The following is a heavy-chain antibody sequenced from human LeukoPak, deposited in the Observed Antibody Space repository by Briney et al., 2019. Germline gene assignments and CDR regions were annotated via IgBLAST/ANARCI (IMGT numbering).Heavy chain of an antibody. J-gene: IGHJ6*02. V-gene: IGHV3-23*01. D-gene: IGHD5-18*01. Sequence: GGSLRLSCAASGFTFNTYAMTWVRQAPGHGLEWVSVIGGSGDATFYADSVKGRFTISRDNSKNTVYLQMNSLRVEDTAVYYCAKSSDTASPYYYYYFGMDVWGQGTTVTVS. CDR2: IGGSGDAT. CDR3: AKSSDTASPYYYYYFGMDV. CDR1: GFTFNTYA.